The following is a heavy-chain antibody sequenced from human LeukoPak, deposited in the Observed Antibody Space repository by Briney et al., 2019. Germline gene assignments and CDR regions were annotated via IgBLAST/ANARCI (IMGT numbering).Heavy chain of an antibody. CDR1: GFTFSDYY. V-gene: IGHV3-11*01. D-gene: IGHD2-15*01. Sequence: KTGGSLRLSCAASGFTFSDYYMSWIRQAPGKGLEWVSYISSSGSTIYYADSVKGRFTISRDNAKNSLYLQMNSLRAEDTAVYYCARARRTFERGYCSGGSCSRLYWYFDLWGRGTLVTVSS. J-gene: IGHJ2*01. CDR3: ARARRTFERGYCSGGSCSRLYWYFDL. CDR2: ISSSGSTI.